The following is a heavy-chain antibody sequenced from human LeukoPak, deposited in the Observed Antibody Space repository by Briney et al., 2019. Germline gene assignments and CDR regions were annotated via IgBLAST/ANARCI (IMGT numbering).Heavy chain of an antibody. D-gene: IGHD1-26*01. CDR3: ARGNSGSYQRRDAFDI. J-gene: IGHJ3*02. CDR2: IGPSGEKT. CDR1: GFTFRSYD. Sequence: GGSLRLSCAASGFTFRSYDMHWVRQAPGKGLEWVSGIGPSGEKTYYADSVKGRFTISRDNSKNTLYLQMNSLRAEDTAVYYCARGNSGSYQRRDAFDIWGQGTMVTVSS. V-gene: IGHV3-23*01.